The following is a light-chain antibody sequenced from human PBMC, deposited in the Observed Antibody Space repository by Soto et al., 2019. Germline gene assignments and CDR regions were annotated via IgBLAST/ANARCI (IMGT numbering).Light chain of an antibody. CDR3: CSYTTSSPFV. CDR1: SSDIGGYNY. V-gene: IGLV2-14*01. Sequence: QSALTQPASVSGSPGQSITISCTGTSSDIGGYNYVSWYQQHPGKAPKLMIYDVSNRPSGVSDRFSGSKSGTTASLTISGLQAEDAAYYYCCSYTTSSPFVFGGGTKLTVL. J-gene: IGLJ3*02. CDR2: DVS.